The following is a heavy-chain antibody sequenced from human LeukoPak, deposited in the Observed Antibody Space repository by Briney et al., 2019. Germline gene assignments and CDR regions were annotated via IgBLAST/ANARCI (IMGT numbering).Heavy chain of an antibody. D-gene: IGHD4/OR15-4a*01. CDR1: GFTVSSDS. CDR3: ARRAGAYSHPYDY. J-gene: IGHJ4*02. CDR2: IYSGGST. Sequence: GGSLRLSCTVSGFTVSSDSMSWVRQAPGKGLEWVSFIYSGGSTHYSDSVTGRFTISRGNSKNTLYLQMNSLRAEDTAVYYCARRAGAYSHPYDYWGQGTLVTVSS. V-gene: IGHV3-53*01.